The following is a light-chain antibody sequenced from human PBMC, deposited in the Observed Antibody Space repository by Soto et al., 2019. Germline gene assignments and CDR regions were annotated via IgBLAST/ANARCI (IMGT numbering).Light chain of an antibody. CDR3: QCPGT. V-gene: IGKV3-11*01. CDR2: GAS. J-gene: IGKJ2*02. Sequence: EIVLTQSPATLSLSPGERAILSCRASQSVSTSLAWYQHKPGQAPRLLIYGASTRATGIPVRFSGSGSGTDFTLLISSLEAEDFATYYCQCPGTFGQGTKLEIK. CDR1: QSVSTS.